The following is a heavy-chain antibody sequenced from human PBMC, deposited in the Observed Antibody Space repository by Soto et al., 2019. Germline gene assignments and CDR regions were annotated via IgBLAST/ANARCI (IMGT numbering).Heavy chain of an antibody. J-gene: IGHJ4*02. CDR2: IYYSGST. CDR1: GGSISSYY. CDR3: ARRYGGNFDF. Sequence: SDTLSLTCTVSGGSISSYYWSWIRQPPGKGLEWIGYIYYSGSTNYNPSLKSRVTISVDTSKNQFSLKLSSVTAADTAVYYCARRYGGNFDFWGQGTLVTVSS. V-gene: IGHV4-59*01. D-gene: IGHD1-26*01.